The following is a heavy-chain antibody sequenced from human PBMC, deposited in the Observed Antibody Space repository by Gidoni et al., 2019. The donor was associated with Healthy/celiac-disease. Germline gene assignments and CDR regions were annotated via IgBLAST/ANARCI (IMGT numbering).Heavy chain of an antibody. CDR2: IKQDGSEK. D-gene: IGHD3-3*01. J-gene: IGHJ6*02. CDR1: GFTFRSYW. V-gene: IGHV3-7*03. Sequence: EVQLVESGGGLVQHGGSLRRSCAASGFTFRSYWMSRVRQAPGKGLEWVANIKQDGSEKYYVDSVKGRFTISRDNAKNSLYLQMNSLRAEDTAVYYCARGPRGDFWSGPNSYYYYGMDVWGQGTTVTVSS. CDR3: ARGPRGDFWSGPNSYYYYGMDV.